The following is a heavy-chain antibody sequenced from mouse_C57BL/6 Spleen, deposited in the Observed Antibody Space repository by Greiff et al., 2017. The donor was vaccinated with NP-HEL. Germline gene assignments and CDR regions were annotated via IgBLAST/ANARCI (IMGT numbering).Heavy chain of an antibody. D-gene: IGHD2-5*01. J-gene: IGHJ2*01. CDR3: ARMGYYSKEPDY. CDR2: IDPSDSYT. Sequence: QVQLQPPGAELVMPGASVKLSCKASGYTFTSYWMHWVKQRPGQGLEWIGEIDPSDSYTNYNQKFKGKSTLTVDKSSSTAYMQLSSLTSEDSAVYYCARMGYYSKEPDYWGQGTTLTVSS. V-gene: IGHV1-69*01. CDR1: GYTFTSYW.